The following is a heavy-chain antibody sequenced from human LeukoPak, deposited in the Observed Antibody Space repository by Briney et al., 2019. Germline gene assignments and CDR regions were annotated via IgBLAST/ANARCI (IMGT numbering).Heavy chain of an antibody. CDR1: GFTFSSYW. CDR2: IKQDGSEE. V-gene: IGHV3-7*01. J-gene: IGHJ6*02. D-gene: IGHD6-13*01. CDR3: ARGSSSSSWYRGHYYYYGMDV. Sequence: GGSLRLSCAASGFTFSSYWMSWVRQAPGKGLEWVANIKQDGSEEYYVDSVKGRFTISRDNAKNSLYLQMNSLRAEDTAVYYCARGSSSSSWYRGHYYYYGMDVWGQGTTVTVSS.